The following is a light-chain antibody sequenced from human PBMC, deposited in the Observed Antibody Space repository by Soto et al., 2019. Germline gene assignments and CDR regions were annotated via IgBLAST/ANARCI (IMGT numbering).Light chain of an antibody. CDR3: ATWDDSLNGWV. CDR2: SND. J-gene: IGLJ3*02. V-gene: IGLV1-44*01. Sequence: QSVLTQPPSASGTPGQRVIISCSGSKSNIGDNPVNWFQQFPGTAPKLLIFSNDERPSGVPERFSGSKSGASASLAISGLQSDDEGDYSCATWDDSLNGWVFGGGTKVTVL. CDR1: KSNIGDNP.